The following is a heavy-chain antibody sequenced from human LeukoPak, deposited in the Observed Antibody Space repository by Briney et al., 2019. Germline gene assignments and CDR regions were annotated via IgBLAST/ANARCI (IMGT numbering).Heavy chain of an antibody. V-gene: IGHV3-49*04. D-gene: IGHD3-22*01. Sequence: SGGSLRLSCRGSGLSFGGDAVSWVRQAPGKGLEGVGFIRDKVSGGTTEYVASVRGRFTISRDGSRSIAYLQMTRLKTEDTAVYYCTINYYNGSLYEDYWGQGTLVTVSS. J-gene: IGHJ4*02. CDR2: IRDKVSGGTT. CDR3: TINYYNGSLYEDY. CDR1: GLSFGGDA.